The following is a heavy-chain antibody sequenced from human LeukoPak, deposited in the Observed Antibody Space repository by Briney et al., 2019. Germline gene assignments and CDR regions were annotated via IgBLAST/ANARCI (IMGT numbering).Heavy chain of an antibody. V-gene: IGHV3-23*01. CDR2: ISDSGSAT. D-gene: IGHD2-15*01. CDR3: ARPVYCSPSGCRDY. Sequence: GGSLRLSCAASGLTFSTYAMTWVRQAPGKGLDWVSAISDSGSATDYADSVKGRFTISRDNSKSTLYLQLNSLRAEDTAVYYCARPVYCSPSGCRDYWGQGTLVTVSS. CDR1: GLTFSTYA. J-gene: IGHJ4*02.